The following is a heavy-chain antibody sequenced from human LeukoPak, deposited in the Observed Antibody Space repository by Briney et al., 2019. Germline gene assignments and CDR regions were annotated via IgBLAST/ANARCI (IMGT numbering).Heavy chain of an antibody. CDR3: ARLHGGDWYSDY. Sequence: GGPLRLSCAASGFTVSSNYMSWVRQAPGKGLEWVSLIYSGGSTYYADSVKGRFTISRDNSNNTLYLQMHSLRAEDTAVYYCARLHGGDWYSDYWGQGTLVTVSS. CDR1: GFTVSSNY. CDR2: IYSGGST. V-gene: IGHV3-66*04. J-gene: IGHJ4*02. D-gene: IGHD6-19*01.